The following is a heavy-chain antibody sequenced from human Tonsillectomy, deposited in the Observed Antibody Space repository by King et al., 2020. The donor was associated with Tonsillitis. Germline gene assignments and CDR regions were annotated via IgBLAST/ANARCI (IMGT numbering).Heavy chain of an antibody. Sequence: VQLQESGPGLVKPSETLSLTCTVSGGSISNYYWSWIRQPPGKGLEWIGYIYHSGSTNYNPSLKSRVTLSVDTSKNQFSLKLSSVTDADTAVYYCARDRNDWNYEGNGMDVWGQGTTVTVSS. CDR1: GGSISNYY. J-gene: IGHJ6*02. CDR3: ARDRNDWNYEGNGMDV. V-gene: IGHV4-59*01. CDR2: IYHSGST. D-gene: IGHD1-7*01.